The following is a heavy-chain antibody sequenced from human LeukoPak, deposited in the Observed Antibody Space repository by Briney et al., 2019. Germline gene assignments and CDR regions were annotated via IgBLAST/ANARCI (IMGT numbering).Heavy chain of an antibody. CDR2: IYPGDSDT. Sequence: GESLKISCRGSGYSFISYWIGWVRQMPGKGLEWLGIIYPGDSDTRYSPSFQGQVTISADKSISTPYLQWSSLKASDTAMYYCARQGYSSSSRFDNWGQGTLVTVSS. V-gene: IGHV5-51*01. CDR3: ARQGYSSSSRFDN. CDR1: GYSFISYW. J-gene: IGHJ4*02. D-gene: IGHD6-6*01.